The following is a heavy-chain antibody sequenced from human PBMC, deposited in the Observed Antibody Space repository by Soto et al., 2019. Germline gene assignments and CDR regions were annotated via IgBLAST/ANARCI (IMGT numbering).Heavy chain of an antibody. D-gene: IGHD2-15*01. V-gene: IGHV4-59*01. Sequence: SGTLSLTCTVSGGSISSSYWRWIRQPAGKGLEWLAYIYDDGSANYNPSLKSRATISLGMSKNQFSLKLTSVAAADTAVYYCARDKYCSGGSCRKHWFDPWGQGTLVTVSS. CDR2: IYDDGSA. J-gene: IGHJ5*02. CDR3: ARDKYCSGGSCRKHWFDP. CDR1: GGSISSSY.